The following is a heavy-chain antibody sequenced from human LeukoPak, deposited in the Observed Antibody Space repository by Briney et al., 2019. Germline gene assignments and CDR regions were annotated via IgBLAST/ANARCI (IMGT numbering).Heavy chain of an antibody. J-gene: IGHJ3*02. CDR1: GNSFTNYW. CDR2: IYPGDSET. Sequence: GESLKISCKGSGNSFTNYWIAWVRQMPGGGLEWMGIIYPGDSETVYSPTFQGQVTISADRSMDTAYLQWSSLKASDTAMYYCARLRVRGVIGAFDIWGQGTMVTVSS. V-gene: IGHV5-51*01. CDR3: ARLRVRGVIGAFDI. D-gene: IGHD3-10*01.